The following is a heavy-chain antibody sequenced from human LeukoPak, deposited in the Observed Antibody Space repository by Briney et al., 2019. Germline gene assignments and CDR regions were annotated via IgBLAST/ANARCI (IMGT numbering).Heavy chain of an antibody. J-gene: IGHJ4*02. CDR1: GGSINSYY. CDR3: ASTYCSGGSCYPYY. V-gene: IGHV4-59*01. D-gene: IGHD2-15*01. CDR2: IYYSGST. Sequence: PSETLSLTCTVPGGSINSYYWSWIRQPPGKGPEWIGYIYYSGSTNYNPSLKSRVTISLDTSKNQFSLKLSSVTAADTAVYYCASTYCSGGSCYPYYWGQGTLVTVSS.